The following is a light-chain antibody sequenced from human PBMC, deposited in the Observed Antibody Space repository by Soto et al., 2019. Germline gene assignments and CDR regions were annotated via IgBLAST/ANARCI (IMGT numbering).Light chain of an antibody. CDR3: AAWDDILSGGV. J-gene: IGLJ3*02. V-gene: IGLV1-47*01. CDR1: SSNIGSNY. Sequence: QSVLTQPPSASGTPGQRVTISCSGSSSNIGSNYVYWYQQLPGTAPKILIYRNNQRPSGVPDRCSCSKSGTSASLAISGLRSEDEADYYCAAWDDILSGGVFGGGTKVTVL. CDR2: RNN.